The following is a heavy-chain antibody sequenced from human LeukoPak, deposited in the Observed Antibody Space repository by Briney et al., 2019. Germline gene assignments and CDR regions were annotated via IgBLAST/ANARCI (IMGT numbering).Heavy chain of an antibody. V-gene: IGHV3-21*01. CDR2: ISTTSAYI. CDR3: ARVAVAGPTGWFDP. Sequence: EAGGSPRLSCAASGFALSHYSLTWVRQAPGKGLEWVSSISTTSAYIHYAESVKGRFSISRDNIDNVVYLQMNSLRVEDTAVYYCARVAVAGPTGWFDPWGQGTLVTVSS. D-gene: IGHD6-19*01. J-gene: IGHJ5*02. CDR1: GFALSHYS.